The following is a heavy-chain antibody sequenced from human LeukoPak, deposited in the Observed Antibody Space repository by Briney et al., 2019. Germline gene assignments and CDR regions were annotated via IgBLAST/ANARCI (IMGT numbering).Heavy chain of an antibody. Sequence: PSETLSLTCTVSGGSISSYYWSWIRQPPGKGLEWIGDIYYSGSTNYNPSLKSRVTISVDTSKNQFSLKLSSVTAADTAVYYCARDLDSSSWYSIGAFDIWGQGTMVTVSS. D-gene: IGHD6-13*01. J-gene: IGHJ3*02. CDR1: GGSISSYY. CDR3: ARDLDSSSWYSIGAFDI. CDR2: IYYSGST. V-gene: IGHV4-59*01.